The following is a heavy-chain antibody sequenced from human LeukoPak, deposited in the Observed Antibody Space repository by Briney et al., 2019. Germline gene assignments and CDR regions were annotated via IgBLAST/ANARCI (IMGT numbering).Heavy chain of an antibody. V-gene: IGHV4-39*07. Sequence: SETLSLTCTVSGGSVSSSSYYWGWIRQPPGKGLEWIGSIYYSGSTYYNPSLKSRATISVDTSKSQFSLKLSSVTAADTAVYYCARVTDDIFGFDYWGQGTLVTVSS. D-gene: IGHD3-9*01. CDR2: IYYSGST. CDR1: GGSVSSSSYY. J-gene: IGHJ4*02. CDR3: ARVTDDIFGFDY.